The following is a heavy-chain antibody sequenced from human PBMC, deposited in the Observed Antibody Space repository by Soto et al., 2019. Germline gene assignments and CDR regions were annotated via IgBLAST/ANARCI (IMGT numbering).Heavy chain of an antibody. Sequence: SQTLSLTCAISGDSVSSNSAAWNWIRQSPSRGLEWLGRTYYRSKWYNDYAVSVRSRITINPDTSKNQFSLQLKSVTPEDTAVYYCARGGGAGSGWYDWFDPWGQGTLVTVSS. V-gene: IGHV6-1*01. CDR2: TYYRSKWYN. CDR1: GDSVSSNSAA. J-gene: IGHJ5*02. D-gene: IGHD6-19*01. CDR3: ARGGGAGSGWYDWFDP.